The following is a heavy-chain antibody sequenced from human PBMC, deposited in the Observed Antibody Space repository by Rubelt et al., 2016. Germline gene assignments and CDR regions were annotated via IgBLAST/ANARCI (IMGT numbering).Heavy chain of an antibody. V-gene: IGHV3-53*01. Sequence: CGGGLIQPGGSLRLSCAASGFTVSSSYMSWVRQPPGKGLEWVSVIYSGASTYYADSVKGRFTISRDNAKNSLYLQMNSLRAEDTAVYYCARERGSGSYPYFDYWGQGTLVTVSS. CDR2: IYSGAST. J-gene: IGHJ4*02. CDR3: ARERGSGSYPYFDY. CDR1: GFTVSSSY. D-gene: IGHD1-26*01.